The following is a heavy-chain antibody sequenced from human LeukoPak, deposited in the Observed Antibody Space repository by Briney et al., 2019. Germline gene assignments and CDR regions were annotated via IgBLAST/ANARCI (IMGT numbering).Heavy chain of an antibody. CDR2: IYTSGST. CDR1: GGSSSSGSYY. V-gene: IGHV4-61*02. Sequence: SETLSLTCTVSGGSSSSGSYYWSWIRQPAGKGLEWIGRIYTSGSTNYNPSLKSRVTISVDTSKNQFSLKLSSVTAADTAVYYCARGDYCSSTSCYSDWFDPWGQGTLVTVSS. CDR3: ARGDYCSSTSCYSDWFDP. J-gene: IGHJ5*02. D-gene: IGHD2-2*01.